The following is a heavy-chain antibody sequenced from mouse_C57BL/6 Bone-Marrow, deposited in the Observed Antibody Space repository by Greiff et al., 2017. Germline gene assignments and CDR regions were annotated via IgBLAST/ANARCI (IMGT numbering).Heavy chain of an antibody. Sequence: VQLKESGAELARPGASVKLSCKASGYTFTSYGISWVKQRTGQGLEWIGEIYPRSGNTYYNEKFKGKATLTADKSSSTAYMELRSLTSEDSAVYFCASSYDYDGLDYWGQGTTLTVSS. CDR2: IYPRSGNT. CDR3: ASSYDYDGLDY. CDR1: GYTFTSYG. J-gene: IGHJ2*01. V-gene: IGHV1-81*01. D-gene: IGHD2-4*01.